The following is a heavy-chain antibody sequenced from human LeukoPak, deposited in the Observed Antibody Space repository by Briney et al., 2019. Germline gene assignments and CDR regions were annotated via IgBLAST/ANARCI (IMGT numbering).Heavy chain of an antibody. CDR1: GGSFSGYY. V-gene: IGHV4-34*01. CDR2: INHSGST. Sequence: SETLSLTCAVYGGSFSGYYWSWIRQPPGKGLEWIGEINHSGSTNYNPSLKSRVTISVDTSKNQFSLKLSSVTAADTAVYYCSRRYCSSTSCYFYPMAVWGKGTTVTVSS. J-gene: IGHJ6*03. D-gene: IGHD2-2*01. CDR3: SRRYCSSTSCYFYPMAV.